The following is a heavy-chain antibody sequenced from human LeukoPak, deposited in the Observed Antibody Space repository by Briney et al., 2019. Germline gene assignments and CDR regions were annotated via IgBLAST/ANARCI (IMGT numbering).Heavy chain of an antibody. D-gene: IGHD4-17*01. Sequence: PSETLSLTCTVSGGSISSSSYYWGWIRQPPGKGLEWIGSIYYSGSTYYNPSLQSRVTISVDTSKNQFSLKPSSVTAADTAVYYCARRGDGEIDYWGQGTLVTVSS. CDR3: ARRGDGEIDY. V-gene: IGHV4-39*01. CDR1: GGSISSSSYY. CDR2: IYYSGST. J-gene: IGHJ4*02.